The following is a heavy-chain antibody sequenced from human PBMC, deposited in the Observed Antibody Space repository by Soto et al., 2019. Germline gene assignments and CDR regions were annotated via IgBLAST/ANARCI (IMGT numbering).Heavy chain of an antibody. CDR3: AKDNCSGGSCYSAFDI. CDR2: ISGSGGST. J-gene: IGHJ3*02. D-gene: IGHD2-15*01. V-gene: IGHV3-23*01. Sequence: GGSLRLSCAASGFTFSSYAMSWVRQAPGKGLEWVSAISGSGGSTYYADSVKGRFTISRDNSKNTLYLQMNSLRAEDTAVYYCAKDNCSGGSCYSAFDIWGQGTMVTVSS. CDR1: GFTFSSYA.